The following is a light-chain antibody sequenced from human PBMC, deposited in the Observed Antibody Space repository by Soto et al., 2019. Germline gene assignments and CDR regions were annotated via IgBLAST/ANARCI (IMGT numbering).Light chain of an antibody. CDR3: QQSYSTPYT. Sequence: DIQMTQSPSSLSASVGDRVTITCRASQSISTYLNWYQQKPGKAPKLLIYAASSLESGVPSSFSGSGSGTDFTLTISSLQPEDFAIYYCQQSYSTPYTFGQGTKLEIK. CDR2: AAS. J-gene: IGKJ2*01. CDR1: QSISTY. V-gene: IGKV1-39*01.